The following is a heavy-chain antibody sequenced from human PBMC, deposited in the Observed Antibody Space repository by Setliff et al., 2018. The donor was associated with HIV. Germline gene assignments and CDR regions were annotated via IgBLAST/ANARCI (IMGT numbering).Heavy chain of an antibody. CDR2: IYYSGST. J-gene: IGHJ5*02. V-gene: IGHV4-39*01. D-gene: IGHD1-1*01. Sequence: ETLSLTCTVSGGSIRSSGYSWGWIRQPSGKGLEWIGIIYYSGSTYYNPSLQSRVTISADTSMNHFSLNLTSVTAADTAVYYCARRYNDNPREWFDPWGQGTLVTVSS. CDR3: ARRYNDNPREWFDP. CDR1: GGSIRSSGYS.